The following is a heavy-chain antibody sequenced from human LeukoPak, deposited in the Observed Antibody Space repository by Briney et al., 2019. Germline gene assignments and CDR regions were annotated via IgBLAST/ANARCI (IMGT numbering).Heavy chain of an antibody. V-gene: IGHV1-2*02. D-gene: IGHD5-12*01. Sequence: ASVTVSCKASGYTFTGYYMHWVRQAPGQGLEWMGWINPNSGGTNYAQKFQGRVTMTRDTAISTSYMELSSLTSDDTAVYYCARKKIEVVATYDYWGQGTLVTVSS. CDR1: GYTFTGYY. CDR2: INPNSGGT. J-gene: IGHJ4*02. CDR3: ARKKIEVVATYDY.